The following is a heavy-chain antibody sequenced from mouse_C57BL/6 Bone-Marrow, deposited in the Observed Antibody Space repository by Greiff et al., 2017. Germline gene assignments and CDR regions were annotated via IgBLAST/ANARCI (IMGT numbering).Heavy chain of an antibody. CDR3: ARDGLGGFAY. Sequence: EVMLVESGGGLVKPGGFLKLSCAASGFPFRSYAMSWVRQTPEKRMEWVATISDGCSYTYYPDNVKGRFTISRDNAKNNLYLQMSHLKSEDTAMYYCARDGLGGFAYWGQGTLVTVSA. CDR1: GFPFRSYA. J-gene: IGHJ3*01. V-gene: IGHV5-4*01. D-gene: IGHD3-3*01. CDR2: ISDGCSYT.